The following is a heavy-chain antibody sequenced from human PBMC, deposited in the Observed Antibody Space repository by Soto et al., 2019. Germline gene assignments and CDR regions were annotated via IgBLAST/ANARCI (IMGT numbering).Heavy chain of an antibody. CDR3: AKDGAVRWFGELLSYFDY. D-gene: IGHD3-10*01. V-gene: IGHV3-23*01. J-gene: IGHJ4*02. CDR2: VSGSGGST. CDR1: GFTFSSYA. Sequence: EVQLLESGGGLVQPGGSLRLSCAASGFTFSSYAMSWVRQAPGKGLEWVSAVSGSGGSTYYADSVKGRFTISRDNSKNTLDLQMNSLRAEDTAVDYCAKDGAVRWFGELLSYFDYWGQGTLVTVSS.